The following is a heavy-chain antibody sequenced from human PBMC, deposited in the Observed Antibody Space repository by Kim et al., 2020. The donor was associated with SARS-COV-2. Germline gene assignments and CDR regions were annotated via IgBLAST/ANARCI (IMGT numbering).Heavy chain of an antibody. CDR2: ISYDGSNK. CDR3: ARDKGKGYSSGWRYYYYGMDV. V-gene: IGHV3-33*05. D-gene: IGHD6-19*01. Sequence: GGSLRLSCAASGFTFSSYGMHWVRQAPGKGLEWVAVISYDGSNKNYADSVKGRLTISRVNSKNTLYLQMNSLRAEDTAVYYCARDKGKGYSSGWRYYYYGMDVWGQGTTVTVSS. J-gene: IGHJ6*02. CDR1: GFTFSSYG.